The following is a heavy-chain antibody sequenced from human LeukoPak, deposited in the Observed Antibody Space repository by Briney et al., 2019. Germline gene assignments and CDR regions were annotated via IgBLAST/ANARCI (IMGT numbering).Heavy chain of an antibody. Sequence: PGGSLRLSCAASGFTFSSYEMNWVRQAPGKALEWVSYISSSGSNICYADSVKGRFTISRDNAKNSLYLQMNSLRAEGTAVYYCARVGAPYSSSWDFDYWGQGTLVTVSS. J-gene: IGHJ4*02. CDR1: GFTFSSYE. D-gene: IGHD6-13*01. CDR2: ISSSGSNI. V-gene: IGHV3-48*03. CDR3: ARVGAPYSSSWDFDY.